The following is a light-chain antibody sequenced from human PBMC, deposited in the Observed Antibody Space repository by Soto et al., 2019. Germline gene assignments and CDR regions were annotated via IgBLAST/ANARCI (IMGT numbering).Light chain of an antibody. CDR2: DAS. Sequence: EIVLTQSPATLSLSPGERATLSCRASQSVSSYLAWYQQKPGQAPRLLIYDASNRASGIPARFSGSGSGTDFTLTISSRVAEDFAVYYCQQRSNWPPMYIFGQGTKLEIK. CDR1: QSVSSY. J-gene: IGKJ2*01. V-gene: IGKV3-11*01. CDR3: QQRSNWPPMYI.